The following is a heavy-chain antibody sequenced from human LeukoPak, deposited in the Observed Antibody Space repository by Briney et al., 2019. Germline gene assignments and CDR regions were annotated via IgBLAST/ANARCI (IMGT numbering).Heavy chain of an antibody. V-gene: IGHV1-2*02. CDR2: INPNSGGT. J-gene: IGHJ3*02. CDR3: ARERSTAAASDAFDI. Sequence: ASVKVSCKASGYTFTGYYMHWVRQAPGQGLEWMGWINPNSGGTNYAQKFQGRVTMTRDTSISTAYMELSRLRSDDTAVYYCARERSTAAASDAFDIWGQGTMVTVSS. D-gene: IGHD6-6*01. CDR1: GYTFTGYY.